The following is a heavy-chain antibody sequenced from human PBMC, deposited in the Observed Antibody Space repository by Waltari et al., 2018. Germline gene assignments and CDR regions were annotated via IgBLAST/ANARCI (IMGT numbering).Heavy chain of an antibody. CDR3: ASGDPRDPGGMDV. D-gene: IGHD3-10*01. V-gene: IGHV4-34*01. CDR2: INHSGST. J-gene: IGHJ6*02. Sequence: QVQLQQWGAGLLTPSETLSLTCAVYGGSFSGYYWSWIRQPPGKGLEWIGEINHSGSTNYNPSLKSRVTISVDTSKNQFSLKLSSVTAADTAVYYCASGDPRDPGGMDVWGQGTTVTVSS. CDR1: GGSFSGYY.